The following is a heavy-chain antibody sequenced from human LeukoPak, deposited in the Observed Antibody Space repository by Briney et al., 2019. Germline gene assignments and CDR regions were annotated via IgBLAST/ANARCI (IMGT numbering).Heavy chain of an antibody. CDR3: AKTFGLGSYYKPWFDS. Sequence: GGSLRLSCAASGFTFGHYAMHWVRHTPGKGLEWVSGINWNSDTIGYADSVKGRFTISRDNATNSLSLQMNSLRVEDTAFYYCAKTFGLGSYYKPWFDSWGQGTLVTVSS. D-gene: IGHD3-10*01. CDR2: INWNSDTI. CDR1: GFTFGHYA. J-gene: IGHJ5*01. V-gene: IGHV3-9*01.